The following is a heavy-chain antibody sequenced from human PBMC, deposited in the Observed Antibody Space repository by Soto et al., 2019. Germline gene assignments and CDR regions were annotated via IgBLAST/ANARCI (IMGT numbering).Heavy chain of an antibody. CDR3: ARRYGCSFDN. CDR1: GGSISSYY. J-gene: IGHJ4*02. Sequence: QVQLQESGPGLVKPSETLSLTCTVSGGSISSYYWSWIRQPPGKGLEWIGYIYYSGSTNYNPSLKSRVTISVDTSKNQFSLKLSSVTAADTAVYYCARRYGCSFDNWGQGTLVTVSS. CDR2: IYYSGST. V-gene: IGHV4-59*08. D-gene: IGHD1-1*01.